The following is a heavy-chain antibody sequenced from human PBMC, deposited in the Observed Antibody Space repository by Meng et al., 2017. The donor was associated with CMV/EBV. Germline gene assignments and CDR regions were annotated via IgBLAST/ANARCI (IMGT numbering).Heavy chain of an antibody. CDR2: INPNSGDT. V-gene: IGHV1-2*02. J-gene: IGHJ6*02. CDR3: AKEGAAAGLTNYYYGMDV. D-gene: IGHD6-13*01. Sequence: ASVHVSCKPSGYTFTGDYMHWVRQAPGQRLEGMGLINPNSGDTNYEQKFQGRVTMTRDTSISTAYMELSRLRSDDTAVYYCAKEGAAAGLTNYYYGMDVWGQGTTVTVSS. CDR1: GYTFTGDY.